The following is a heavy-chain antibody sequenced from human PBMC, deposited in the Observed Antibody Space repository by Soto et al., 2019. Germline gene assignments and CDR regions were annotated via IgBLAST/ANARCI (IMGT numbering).Heavy chain of an antibody. CDR1: GFTFSSYW. D-gene: IGHD3-3*01. CDR3: ASHYDMWSGYLSPVDY. Sequence: GGSLRLSCAASGFTFSSYWMHWVRQAPGKGLEWISYIYNSGTKKYYADSVKGRFTITSDNAKNSLYLQMNSLRDEDTAVYYCASHYDMWSGYLSPVDYWGQGTLVTVSS. CDR2: IYNSGTKK. V-gene: IGHV3-48*02. J-gene: IGHJ4*02.